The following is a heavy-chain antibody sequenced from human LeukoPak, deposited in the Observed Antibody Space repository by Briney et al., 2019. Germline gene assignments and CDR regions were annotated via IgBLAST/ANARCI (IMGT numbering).Heavy chain of an antibody. J-gene: IGHJ4*02. CDR1: GYTFTGYY. CDR3: VAEKKSDDYDSFWGSYDAYDY. CDR2: INPNSGGT. D-gene: IGHD3-16*01. V-gene: IGHV1-2*02. Sequence: GASVKVSCKASGYTFTGYYMHWVRQAPGQGLEWMGWINPNSGGTNYAQKFQGRVTMTRNTSISTAYMELSSLRSEDTAVYYCVAEKKSDDYDSFWGSYDAYDYGGQGPLVTVSS.